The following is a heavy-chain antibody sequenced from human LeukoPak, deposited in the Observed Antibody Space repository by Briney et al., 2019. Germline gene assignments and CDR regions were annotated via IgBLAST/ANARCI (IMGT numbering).Heavy chain of an antibody. CDR3: AQGGLYCSSTSCLDY. V-gene: IGHV1-46*01. D-gene: IGHD2-2*01. CDR1: GYTFTGYY. J-gene: IGHJ4*02. Sequence: ASVKVSCKASGYTFTGYYMHWVRQAPGQGLEWMGIINPSGGSTSYAQKFQGRVTMTRDTSTSTVYMELSSLRSEDTAVYYCAQGGLYCSSTSCLDYWGQGTLVTVSS. CDR2: INPSGGST.